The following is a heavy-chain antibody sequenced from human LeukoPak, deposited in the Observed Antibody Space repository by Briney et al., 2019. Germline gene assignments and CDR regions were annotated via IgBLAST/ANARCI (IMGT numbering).Heavy chain of an antibody. CDR1: GFTFSSYG. D-gene: IGHD4-17*01. CDR2: ISSNGGST. Sequence: GGSLRLSCAASGFTFSSYGMSWVRQAPGKGLEWVSSISSNGGSTYYADSVKGRFTISRDNSKNTLDLQMDSLRAEDTAVYYCANLRTYYGDYSDSWGQGTLVTVSS. CDR3: ANLRTYYGDYSDS. V-gene: IGHV3-23*01. J-gene: IGHJ4*02.